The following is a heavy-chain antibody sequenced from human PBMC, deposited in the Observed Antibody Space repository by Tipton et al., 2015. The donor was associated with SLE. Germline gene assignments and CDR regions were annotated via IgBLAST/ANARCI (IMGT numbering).Heavy chain of an antibody. D-gene: IGHD2-8*01. J-gene: IGHJ4*02. V-gene: IGHV4-34*01. CDR1: GGSFSDYS. Sequence: LRLSCAVYGGSFSDYSWSWIRQPPGKGLEWIGEINHSGSTNYNPSLKSRVTISIDTSKNQFSLRLSSVTAADTAVSYCARDCTTGVCYTPSFDYWGQGTLVTVSP. CDR2: INHSGST. CDR3: ARDCTTGVCYTPSFDY.